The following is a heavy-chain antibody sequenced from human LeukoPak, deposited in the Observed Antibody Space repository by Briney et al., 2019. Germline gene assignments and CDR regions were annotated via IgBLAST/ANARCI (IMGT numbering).Heavy chain of an antibody. D-gene: IGHD3-10*01. V-gene: IGHV3-9*03. Sequence: QAGGSLRLSCAASGFTFDDYAMHWVRPAPGKGLEWVSVISWNSGSIGYADSVKGRFTISRDNAKNSLYLQMNNLRAEDMALYYCAKGPGGYYYYMDVWGKGTTVTVSS. CDR3: AKGPGGYYYYMDV. CDR2: ISWNSGSI. CDR1: GFTFDDYA. J-gene: IGHJ6*03.